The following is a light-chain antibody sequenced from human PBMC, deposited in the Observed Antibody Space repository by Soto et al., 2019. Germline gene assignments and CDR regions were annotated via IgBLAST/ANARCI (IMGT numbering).Light chain of an antibody. CDR2: DAS. J-gene: IGKJ3*01. CDR1: QSISSW. CDR3: EQYNSYSPRVT. Sequence: DIQMTQSPSTLSASVGDRVTITCRASQSISSWLAWYQQKPGKAPKLLIYDASSLESGVPSRFRGSGSGTDFTLTISSLQPDDFAAYYCEQYNSYSPRVTFSPGTKVDIK. V-gene: IGKV1-5*01.